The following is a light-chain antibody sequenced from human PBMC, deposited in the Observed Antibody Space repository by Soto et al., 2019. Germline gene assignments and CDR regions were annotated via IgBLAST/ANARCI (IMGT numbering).Light chain of an antibody. CDR1: SSDVGAYDY. Sequence: QSALTQPASVSGSPGLSITISCTGTSSDVGAYDYVSWYQQHPDKAPKLMIYEVSNRPSGVSNRFSGSKSVNTATLTISGLQADDEADYYCSSYTSSSTRVFGTGTKVTVL. V-gene: IGLV2-14*03. CDR3: SSYTSSSTRV. CDR2: EVS. J-gene: IGLJ1*01.